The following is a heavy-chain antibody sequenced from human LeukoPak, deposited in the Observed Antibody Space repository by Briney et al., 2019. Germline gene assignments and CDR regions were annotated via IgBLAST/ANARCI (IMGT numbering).Heavy chain of an antibody. CDR2: TYYRSKWYN. V-gene: IGHV6-1*01. D-gene: IGHD3-22*01. CDR3: ARLPYDSSGYQIPHDTFDI. CDR1: GDSVSSNSAA. J-gene: IGHJ3*02. Sequence: SRTLSLTCAISGDSVSSNSAAWNWIRQSPSRGLEWLGRTYYRSKWYNDYAVSVKSRITINPDTSKNQFSLQLNSVTPEDTAVYYCARLPYDSSGYQIPHDTFDIWGQGTMVTVSS.